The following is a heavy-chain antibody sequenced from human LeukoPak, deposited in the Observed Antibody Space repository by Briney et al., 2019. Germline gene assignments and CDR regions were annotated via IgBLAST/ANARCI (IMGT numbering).Heavy chain of an antibody. CDR2: ISWNSGSI. V-gene: IGHV3-9*03. CDR1: GFTFDDYA. CDR3: AKAYCPRYCSSTSCYTNAFDI. J-gene: IGHJ3*02. Sequence: PGGSLRLSCAASGFTFDDYAMHWVRQAPGKGLEWVSGISWNSGSIGYADSVKGRFTISRDNAKNSLYLQMNSLRAEDMALYYCAKAYCPRYCSSTSCYTNAFDIWGQGTMVTVSS. D-gene: IGHD2-2*02.